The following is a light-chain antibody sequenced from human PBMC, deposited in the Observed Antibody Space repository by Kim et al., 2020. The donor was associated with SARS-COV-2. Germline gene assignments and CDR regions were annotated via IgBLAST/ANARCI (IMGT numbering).Light chain of an antibody. Sequence: DIQLTQSPSFLSANVGDRVTITCRTSQGISRYLAWYQQKPGKAPNLIIHGASNLQNGVPSRFSGSGSGTEFTLSISSLQPEDFATYFCQQVDDYPYTFGQGTKLGD. CDR3: QQVDDYPYT. V-gene: IGKV1-9*01. CDR1: QGISRY. J-gene: IGKJ2*01. CDR2: GAS.